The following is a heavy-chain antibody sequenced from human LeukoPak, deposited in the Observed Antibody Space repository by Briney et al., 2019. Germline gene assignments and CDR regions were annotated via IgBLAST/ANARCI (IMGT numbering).Heavy chain of an antibody. V-gene: IGHV1-69*01. CDR2: IIPIFGTA. CDR1: GGTFSSYA. CDR3: ARATGKNNWFDP. J-gene: IGHJ5*02. D-gene: IGHD3-10*01. Sequence: SVTVSYMASGGTFSSYAISWVRQAPGQGLEWMGGIIPIFGTANYAQKFQGRVTITADESTSTAYMELSSLRSEDTAVYYCARATGKNNWFDPWGQGTLVTVSS.